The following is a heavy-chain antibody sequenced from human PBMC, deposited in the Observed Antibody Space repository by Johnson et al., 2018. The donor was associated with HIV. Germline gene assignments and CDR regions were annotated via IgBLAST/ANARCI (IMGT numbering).Heavy chain of an antibody. Sequence: VQLVESGGGLVQPGGSLRLSCAASGFTFSTYWMHWVRQGPGKGLVWVSRINSDGSITTYADSVKGRFTISRDHAKNTLYLQMNSLRDEDTAVYYCARVVGQLLWFGELLGEDAFDIWGQGTMVTVSS. CDR2: INSDGSIT. J-gene: IGHJ3*02. D-gene: IGHD3-10*01. CDR1: GFTFSTYW. V-gene: IGHV3-74*01. CDR3: ARVVGQLLWFGELLGEDAFDI.